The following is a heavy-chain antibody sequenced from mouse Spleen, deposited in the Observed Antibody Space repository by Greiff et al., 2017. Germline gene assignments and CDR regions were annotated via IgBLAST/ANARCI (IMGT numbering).Heavy chain of an antibody. CDR1: GFTFSDYY. Sequence: EVKLVESGGGLVQPGASLRLSCAASGFTFSDYYMSWVRQPPGKAPEWLALIRTKANGDTTEYIASVKGRFTISRDNSQNILYLQMNTLRAEDSATYYCVKGPGRGYYFDYWGQGTTLTVSS. CDR3: VKGPGRGYYFDY. CDR2: IRTKANGDTT. J-gene: IGHJ2*01. V-gene: IGHV7-4*01. D-gene: IGHD1-1*02.